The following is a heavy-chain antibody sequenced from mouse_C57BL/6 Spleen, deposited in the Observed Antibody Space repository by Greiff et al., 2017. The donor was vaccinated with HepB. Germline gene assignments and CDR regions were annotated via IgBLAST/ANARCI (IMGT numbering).Heavy chain of an antibody. D-gene: IGHD2-4*01. Sequence: DVQLQESGPGLVKPSQSLSLTCSVTGYSITSGYYWNWIRQFPGNKLEWMGYISYDGSNNYNPSLKNRISITRDTSKNQFFLKLNSVTTEDTATYYCARGFDYDRYFDVWGTGTTVTVSS. J-gene: IGHJ1*03. CDR3: ARGFDYDRYFDV. V-gene: IGHV3-6*01. CDR2: ISYDGSN. CDR1: GYSITSGYY.